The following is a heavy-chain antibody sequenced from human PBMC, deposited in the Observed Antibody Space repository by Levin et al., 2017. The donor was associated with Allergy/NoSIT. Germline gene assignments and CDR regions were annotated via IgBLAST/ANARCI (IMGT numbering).Heavy chain of an antibody. CDR1: GGSISTISDY. Sequence: SETLSLTCTISGGSISTISDYWDWIRRPPGKGLEWIGTINYSGRTSYNPSLKSRVTISVDTSKNQFSLKVNSVTAADTAIYYCARRFHDGGGHHYMDYWGQGTLVTVSS. CDR2: INYSGRT. CDR3: ARRFHDGGGHHYMDY. J-gene: IGHJ4*02. D-gene: IGHD3-22*01. V-gene: IGHV4-39*01.